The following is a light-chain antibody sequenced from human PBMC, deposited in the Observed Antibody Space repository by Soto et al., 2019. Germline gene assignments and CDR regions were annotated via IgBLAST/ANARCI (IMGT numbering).Light chain of an antibody. CDR1: QSVLYSSNNKNY. J-gene: IGKJ3*01. CDR3: QQYYSTPFT. CDR2: WAS. Sequence: DIVMTQTPDSLSVSLGERATINCKSSQSVLYSSNNKNYLAWYQQKPVQPPTLLIYWASTRESGVPDRFSGSGSGTDVTLTISSLQAEDVAVYYCQQYYSTPFTFGPGTKVDIK. V-gene: IGKV4-1*01.